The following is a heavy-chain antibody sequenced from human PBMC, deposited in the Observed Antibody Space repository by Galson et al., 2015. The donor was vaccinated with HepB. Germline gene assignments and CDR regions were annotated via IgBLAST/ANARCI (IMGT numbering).Heavy chain of an antibody. J-gene: IGHJ6*02. Sequence: SLRLSCAASGFTFSSYSMNWVRQAPGKGLEWVSSISSSSSYIYYADSVKGRFTISRDNAKNSLYLQMNSLRAEDTAVYYCAREGSGSYYDPYYYGMDVWGQGTTVTVSS. D-gene: IGHD1-26*01. V-gene: IGHV3-21*01. CDR1: GFTFSSYS. CDR3: AREGSGSYYDPYYYGMDV. CDR2: ISSSSSYI.